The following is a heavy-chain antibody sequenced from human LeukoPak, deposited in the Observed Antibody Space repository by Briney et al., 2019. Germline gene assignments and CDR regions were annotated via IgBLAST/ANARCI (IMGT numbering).Heavy chain of an antibody. CDR1: GNSISGSY. V-gene: IGHV4-59*08. D-gene: IGHD3-16*01. CDR3: AGSQGEYYFIDV. CDR2: LSYSGTT. J-gene: IGHJ6*03. Sequence: SVTLSLTCAVSGNSISGSYWSWTRQPPGKGLEWIGFLSYSGTTSYNPSLESRLTISGDTSRNQFSLKLDSVTAADTAVYYCAGSQGEYYFIDVWGKGTTVTVSS.